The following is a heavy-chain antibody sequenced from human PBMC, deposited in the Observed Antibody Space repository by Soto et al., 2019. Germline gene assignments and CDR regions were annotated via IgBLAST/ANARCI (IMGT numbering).Heavy chain of an antibody. J-gene: IGHJ6*02. CDR1: GFSFSISP. V-gene: IGHV3-33*08. Sequence: PGGSLRLSCAASGFSFSISPMHWVRQAPGKGLEWVAVIWYDGSNKYYADSVKGRFTISRDNSKNTLYLQMNSLRAEDTAVYYCARDCFLGYCSSTSGSGMDVWGQGTTVTVSS. CDR3: ARDCFLGYCSSTSGSGMDV. D-gene: IGHD2-2*01. CDR2: IWYDGSNK.